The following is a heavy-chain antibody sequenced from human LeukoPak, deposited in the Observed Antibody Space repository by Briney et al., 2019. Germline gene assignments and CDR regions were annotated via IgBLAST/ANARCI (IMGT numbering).Heavy chain of an antibody. CDR1: GFTFSRYS. J-gene: IGHJ4*02. D-gene: IGHD5-18*01. CDR2: ITNSSSTI. V-gene: IGHV3-48*04. CDR3: AKGPGTAMVTPFDY. Sequence: GGSLRLSCAASGFTFSRYSMNWVRQAPGKGLEWVSYITNSSSTIFYADSVKGRFTISRDNAKNSLYLQMNSLRAEDTALYYCAKGPGTAMVTPFDYWGQGTLVTVSS.